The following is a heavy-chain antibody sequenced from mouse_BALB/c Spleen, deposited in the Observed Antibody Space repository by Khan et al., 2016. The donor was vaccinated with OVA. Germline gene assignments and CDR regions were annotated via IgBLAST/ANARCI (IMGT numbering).Heavy chain of an antibody. CDR1: GISITTGNYR. CDR2: LFYSGTT. Sequence: EVQLQESGPGLVKPSQTVSLTCTVTGISITTGNYRWSWIRHFPGNKLEWIGYLFYSGTTTYNPSLTSRTSITRDTSKNRFFLEMNSLATEDTATYYCARDGGGFDSYYFDYWGQGTILPVSS. V-gene: IGHV3-5*02. CDR3: ARDGGGFDSYYFDY. J-gene: IGHJ2*01. D-gene: IGHD2-2*01.